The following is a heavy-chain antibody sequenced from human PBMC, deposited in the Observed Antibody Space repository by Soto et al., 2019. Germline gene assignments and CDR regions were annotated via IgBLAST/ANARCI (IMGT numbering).Heavy chain of an antibody. J-gene: IGHJ6*02. CDR1: GGSISSSSYY. CDR2: IYYGGST. CDR3: AGGDYYHSSGYYFYYYTMDV. V-gene: IGHV4-39*01. D-gene: IGHD3-22*01. Sequence: SETLSLTCTVSGGSISSSSYYWGWIRQPPGKGLEWIGNIYYGGSTYYNPSLKSRVTISVETSKSQFSLKLSSVTAADTAVYYCAGGDYYHSSGYYFYYYTMDVWGQGTTVTVSS.